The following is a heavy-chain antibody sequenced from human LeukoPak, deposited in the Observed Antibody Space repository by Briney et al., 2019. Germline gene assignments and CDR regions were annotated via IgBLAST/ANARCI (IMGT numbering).Heavy chain of an antibody. J-gene: IGHJ4*02. CDR3: ASSIIRVTRIDY. D-gene: IGHD4-17*01. V-gene: IGHV4-34*01. Sequence: PSETLSLTCAVYGGSFSGYYWSWIRQPPGKGLEWIGEINHSGSTNYNPSLKSRVTISVDTSKNQFSLKLSSVTAADTAVYYCASSIIRVTRIDYWGRGTLVTVSS. CDR2: INHSGST. CDR1: GGSFSGYY.